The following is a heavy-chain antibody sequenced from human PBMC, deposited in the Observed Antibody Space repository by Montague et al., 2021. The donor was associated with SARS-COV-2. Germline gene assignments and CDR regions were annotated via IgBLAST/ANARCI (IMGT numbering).Heavy chain of an antibody. V-gene: IGHV4-34*12. Sequence: SETLSLTCAVLGGSLSNNYWTWVRQHPGKRREWIGDVIQSGGTTNYNPSLMGRVKMSVDRSSNQMSLNLESVTAADTAVYYCARVPLYFECFDFWGPGILVAVSS. CDR3: ARVPLYFECFDF. CDR1: GGSLSNNY. CDR2: VIQSGGTT. D-gene: IGHD3-9*01. J-gene: IGHJ4*02.